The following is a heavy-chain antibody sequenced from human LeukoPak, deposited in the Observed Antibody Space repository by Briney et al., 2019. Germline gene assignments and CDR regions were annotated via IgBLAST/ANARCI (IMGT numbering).Heavy chain of an antibody. CDR1: GYTFTGYY. J-gene: IGHJ4*02. D-gene: IGHD3-10*01. CDR3: ARSSAGYYGSGSYSY. V-gene: IGHV1-2*02. Sequence: ASVKVSCKASGYTFTGYYMHWVRQAPGQGLEWMGWINPNSGGTNYAQKFQGRVTMTRDTSISTAYMELSRLRSEDTAVYYCARSSAGYYGSGSYSYWGQGTLVTVSS. CDR2: INPNSGGT.